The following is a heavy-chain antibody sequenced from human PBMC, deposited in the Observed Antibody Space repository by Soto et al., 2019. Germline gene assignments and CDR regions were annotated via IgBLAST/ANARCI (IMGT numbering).Heavy chain of an antibody. Sequence: SETLSLTCTVSGGSVRDGSYYWAWLRQPPGKGLEWIGHIYHSGSNIYNPSLKSRVTISIDTSKSQFSLNLNSMTAADTAVYYCAGYNWNYYFDPWGQGTLVTVSS. D-gene: IGHD1-7*01. CDR3: AGYNWNYYFDP. J-gene: IGHJ5*02. CDR2: IYHSGSN. CDR1: GGSVRDGSYY. V-gene: IGHV4-61*01.